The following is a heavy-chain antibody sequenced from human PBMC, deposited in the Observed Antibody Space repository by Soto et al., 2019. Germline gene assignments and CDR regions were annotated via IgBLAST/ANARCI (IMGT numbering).Heavy chain of an antibody. J-gene: IGHJ4*02. V-gene: IGHV3-23*01. D-gene: IGHD5-12*01. CDR2: ISGGGGIT. CDR1: AFTFSSYA. CDR3: AKWGIVATIPYYFDY. Sequence: GGSLRLSCAASAFTFSSYAMSWVRQVPGKGLEWVSAISGGGGITYYADSVKGRFTISRDNSKNTLYLQMNSLRAEDTAIYYCAKWGIVATIPYYFDYWGQGALVTVSS.